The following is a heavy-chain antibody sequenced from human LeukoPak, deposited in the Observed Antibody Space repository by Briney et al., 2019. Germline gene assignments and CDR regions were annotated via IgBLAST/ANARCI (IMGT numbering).Heavy chain of an antibody. CDR3: ARDELYNGYYSVKYHYNGMDV. CDR2: VNAKSGDT. J-gene: IGHJ6*02. V-gene: IGHV1-2*06. CDR1: GYTFTDYY. Sequence: ASVKVSCKASGYTFTDYYVHWVRQAPGQGLEWMGRVNAKSGDTNAAQRFQGRVTMTRVTSITTAYLELSRLRSDDTAVYYCARDELYNGYYSVKYHYNGMDVWGQGTTVTVSS. D-gene: IGHD3-3*01.